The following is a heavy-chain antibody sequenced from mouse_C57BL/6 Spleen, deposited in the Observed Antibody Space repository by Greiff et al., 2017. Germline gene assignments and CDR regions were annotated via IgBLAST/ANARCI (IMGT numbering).Heavy chain of an antibody. J-gene: IGHJ2*01. Sequence: VKLMESGAELARPGASVKLSCKASGYTFTSYGISWVKQRTGQGLEWIGEIYPRSGNTYYTEKFKGKATLTADKSSSTAYMELRSLTSEDSAVYFCARRDSSGLDYWGQGTTLTVSS. CDR2: IYPRSGNT. D-gene: IGHD3-2*02. CDR3: ARRDSSGLDY. V-gene: IGHV1-81*01. CDR1: GYTFTSYG.